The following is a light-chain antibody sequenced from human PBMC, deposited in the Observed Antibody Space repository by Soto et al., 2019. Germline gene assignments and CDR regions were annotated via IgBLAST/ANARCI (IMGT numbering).Light chain of an antibody. Sequence: DVRMTQSPSTLSASVGDRVTITCRAGQTIRAWLAWYQQKPGKAPKLLIYGASILESGVSSRFSGSASGTEFTLTISSLQPDDFGTYYCQQYLSTRTFSQGTKVEVK. V-gene: IGKV1-5*03. J-gene: IGKJ1*01. CDR2: GAS. CDR1: QTIRAW. CDR3: QQYLSTRT.